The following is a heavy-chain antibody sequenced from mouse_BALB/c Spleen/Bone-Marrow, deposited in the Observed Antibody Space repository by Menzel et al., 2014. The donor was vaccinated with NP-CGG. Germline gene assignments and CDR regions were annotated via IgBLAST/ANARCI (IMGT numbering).Heavy chain of an antibody. CDR3: ARYDYDVGYFDY. Sequence: EVQLQESGPGLVKPSQSLSLTCTVTGYSITSDYAWNWIRQLPGNKLEWMGYISYSGSTSYNPSLKSRISITRDTSKNQFFLQLNSVTTEDTATYYCARYDYDVGYFDYWGQGTTLTVSS. CDR2: ISYSGST. J-gene: IGHJ2*01. D-gene: IGHD2-4*01. CDR1: GYSITSDYA. V-gene: IGHV3-2*02.